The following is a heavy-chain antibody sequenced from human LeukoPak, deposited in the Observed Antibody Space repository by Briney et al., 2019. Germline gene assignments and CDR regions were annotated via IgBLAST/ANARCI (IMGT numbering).Heavy chain of an antibody. CDR3: ARDLKSGYFDS. V-gene: IGHV3-33*08. CDR1: GFTFSSYA. J-gene: IGHJ4*02. CDR2: VYDDGSRE. D-gene: IGHD3-3*01. Sequence: GGSLRLSCAASGFTFSSYAMSWVRQAPGKGLEWVAVVYDDGSREHIADSVKGRFTISRDNSKNTVVLQMNGLRGEDTAVYYCARDLKSGYFDSWGQGTLVTVSA.